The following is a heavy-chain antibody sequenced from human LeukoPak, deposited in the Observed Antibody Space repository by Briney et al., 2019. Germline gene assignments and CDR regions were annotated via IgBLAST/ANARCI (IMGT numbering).Heavy chain of an antibody. D-gene: IGHD3-10*01. CDR3: ARGINWFDP. J-gene: IGHJ5*02. CDR1: GYTSSDFY. CDR2: INPNSGGT. Sequence: ASVKVSCKSPGYTSSDFYIHWVRQAPGQGLEWMGWINPNSGGTDFAQNFQGRVTMTRDTSISTAYMELRGLRTDDTAVYYCARGINWFDPWDQGTLVTVSS. V-gene: IGHV1-2*02.